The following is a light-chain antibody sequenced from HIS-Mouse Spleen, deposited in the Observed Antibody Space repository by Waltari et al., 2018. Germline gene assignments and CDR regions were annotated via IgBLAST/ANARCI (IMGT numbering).Light chain of an antibody. CDR1: ALPKKY. CDR2: EDS. CDR3: YSTDSSGNHRV. J-gene: IGLJ2*01. V-gene: IGLV3-10*01. Sequence: SYELTQPPSVSVSPGQTARITCSGDALPKKYAYWYQQKSVQAPVLVIYEDSKRPSGIPGRFFGSSSGTMATLTISGAQVEDEADYYCYSTDSSGNHRVFGGGTKLTVL.